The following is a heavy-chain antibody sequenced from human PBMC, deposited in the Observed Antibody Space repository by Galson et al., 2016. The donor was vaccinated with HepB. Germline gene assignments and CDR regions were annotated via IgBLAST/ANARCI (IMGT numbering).Heavy chain of an antibody. Sequence: SETLSLTCVVYDGSIHPYYWSWIRQPPGKGLEWIGEINHSGDTAYNPAFRSRVSISVDTSNNQFSMTLGSMTAADTAVYYCARSDYGGQGFWYFDLWGRGALVTVSS. CDR2: INHSGDT. CDR1: DGSIHPYY. V-gene: IGHV4-34*01. J-gene: IGHJ2*01. CDR3: ARSDYGGQGFWYFDL. D-gene: IGHD4-23*01.